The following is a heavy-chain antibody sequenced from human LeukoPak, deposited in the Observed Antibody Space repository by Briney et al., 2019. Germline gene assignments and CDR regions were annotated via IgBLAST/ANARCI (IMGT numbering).Heavy chain of an antibody. CDR2: IYHSGST. CDR3: AGGSGSYYNYFCY. V-gene: IGHV4-4*02. J-gene: IGHJ4*02. Sequence: SETLSLTCAVSGGSISSSNWWSWVRQPPGKGLEWIGEIYHSGSTNYNPSLKSRVTISVDKSKNQFSLKLSSVTAADTAVYYCAGGSGSYYNYFCYWDQGTLVTVSS. D-gene: IGHD3-10*01. CDR1: GGSISSSNW.